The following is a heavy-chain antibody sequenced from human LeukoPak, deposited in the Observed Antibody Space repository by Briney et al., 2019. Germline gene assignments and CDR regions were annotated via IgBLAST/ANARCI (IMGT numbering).Heavy chain of an antibody. CDR3: ARGTNKGAFDI. Sequence: SETLSLTCAVYGGSFSGYYWSWIRQPPGKGLEWIGEINHSGSTNYNPSLKSRGTISVDTSKSQFSLKLSSVTAADTAVYYCARGTNKGAFDIWGKGTMVTVS. D-gene: IGHD1-14*01. CDR2: INHSGST. J-gene: IGHJ3*02. V-gene: IGHV4-34*01. CDR1: GGSFSGYY.